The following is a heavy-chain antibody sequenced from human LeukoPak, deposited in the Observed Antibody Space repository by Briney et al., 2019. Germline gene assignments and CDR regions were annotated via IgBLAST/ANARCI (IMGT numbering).Heavy chain of an antibody. Sequence: ASVKVSCKASGYTVTSYGISWVRQAPGQGLEWMGWISGYNGNTNYAQKLQGRVTMTTDTSTSTAYMELRSLRSDDTAVYYCARDVGLYCGGDCYSGADYWGQGTLVSVSS. D-gene: IGHD2-21*02. J-gene: IGHJ4*02. V-gene: IGHV1-18*01. CDR1: GYTVTSYG. CDR3: ARDVGLYCGGDCYSGADY. CDR2: ISGYNGNT.